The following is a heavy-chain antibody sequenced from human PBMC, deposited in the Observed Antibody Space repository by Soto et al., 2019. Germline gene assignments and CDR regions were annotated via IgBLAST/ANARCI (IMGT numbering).Heavy chain of an antibody. V-gene: IGHV3-15*01. D-gene: IGHD6-13*01. CDR1: GFTLSNAW. CDR3: TTAIAAAGTYLIHYYYYYYMDV. J-gene: IGHJ6*03. Sequence: EVQLVESGGGLVKPGGSLRLSCAASGFTLSNAWMSWVRQAPGKGLEWVGRIKSKTDGGTTDYAAPVKGRFTISRDDSKNTLYLQMNSLKTEDTAVYYCTTAIAAAGTYLIHYYYYYYMDVWGKGTTVTVSS. CDR2: IKSKTDGGTT.